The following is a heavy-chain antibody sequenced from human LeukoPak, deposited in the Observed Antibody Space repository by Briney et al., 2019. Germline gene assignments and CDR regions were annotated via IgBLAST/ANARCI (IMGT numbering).Heavy chain of an antibody. Sequence: PGRSLRLSCTASGFAFSSFAMHWVRQAPGKGLEWVAVISYDGNNKYFPDSVKGRFTISGDNSKNTLYLQMNSLRAEDTAVYYCARDQMISAAGLDYWGQGTLVTVSS. D-gene: IGHD6-13*01. J-gene: IGHJ4*02. CDR1: GFAFSSFA. V-gene: IGHV3-30-3*01. CDR3: ARDQMISAAGLDY. CDR2: ISYDGNNK.